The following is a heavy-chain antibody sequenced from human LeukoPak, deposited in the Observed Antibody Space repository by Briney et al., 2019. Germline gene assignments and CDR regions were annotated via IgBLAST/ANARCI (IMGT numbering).Heavy chain of an antibody. CDR3: ARDEGGYSSY. V-gene: IGHV1-69*04. D-gene: IGHD5-18*01. J-gene: IGHJ4*02. CDR1: GGTFSSYA. CDR2: IIPILGIA. Sequence: SVKVSCKASGGTFSSYAISWVRQAPGQGLEWMGRIIPILGIANHAQKFQGRVTITADKSTSTAYMELSSLRSEDTAVYYCARDEGGYSSYWGQGTLVTVSS.